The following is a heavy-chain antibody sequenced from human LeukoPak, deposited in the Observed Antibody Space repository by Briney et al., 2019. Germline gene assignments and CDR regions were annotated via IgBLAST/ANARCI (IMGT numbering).Heavy chain of an antibody. CDR1: GFPFSGYS. V-gene: IGHV3-21*01. J-gene: IGHJ4*02. CDR3: AREVSEGFDF. D-gene: IGHD3-22*01. CDR2: FGTRSTSI. Sequence: GGSLRLSCTASGFPFSGYSMNWIRQAPGKGLEWVSSFGTRSTSIYHAGSVKGRFAISRDNAKNLLYLQMNSLRAEDTALYYCAREVSEGFDFWGQGTLVTVSS.